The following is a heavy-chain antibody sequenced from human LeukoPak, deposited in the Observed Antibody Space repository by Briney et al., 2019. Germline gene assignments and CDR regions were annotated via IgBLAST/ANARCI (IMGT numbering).Heavy chain of an antibody. V-gene: IGHV3-21*01. CDR1: GFTFSSYS. CDR3: ARIETVADAFDI. D-gene: IGHD1-1*01. Sequence: PGGSLRLSCAASGFTFSSYSMNWVRQAPGKGLEWVSSISSSSSYIYYADSVRGRFTISRDNSKNTLYLQMNSLRAEDTAVYYCARIETVADAFDIWGQGTLVTVSS. CDR2: ISSSSSYI. J-gene: IGHJ3*02.